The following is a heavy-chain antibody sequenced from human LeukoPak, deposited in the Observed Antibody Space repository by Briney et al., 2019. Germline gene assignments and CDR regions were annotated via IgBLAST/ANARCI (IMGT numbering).Heavy chain of an antibody. CDR2: INPNSGGT. Sequence: ASVKVSCKASGYTFTGYYMHWVRQAPGQGLEWMGWINPNSGGTNYAQKFQGRVTMTRDTSISTAYMELSGLRSDDTAVYYCARASGSYGEYFDYWGQGTLVTVSS. CDR3: ARASGSYGEYFDY. V-gene: IGHV1-2*02. CDR1: GYTFTGYY. J-gene: IGHJ4*02. D-gene: IGHD1-26*01.